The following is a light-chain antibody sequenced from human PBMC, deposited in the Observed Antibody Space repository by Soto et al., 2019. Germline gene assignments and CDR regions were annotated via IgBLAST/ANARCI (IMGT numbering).Light chain of an antibody. CDR2: AAS. V-gene: IGKV1-39*01. Sequence: DIQMTQSPSSLSASVEDRVIITCQASQSISNHLNWYQQKPGKAPKLLIYAASSLQSGVPSRFSGSGSGTDFTLTISSLQPEDFATYYCQQSYSKTFGPGTKVDIK. J-gene: IGKJ3*01. CDR1: QSISNH. CDR3: QQSYSKT.